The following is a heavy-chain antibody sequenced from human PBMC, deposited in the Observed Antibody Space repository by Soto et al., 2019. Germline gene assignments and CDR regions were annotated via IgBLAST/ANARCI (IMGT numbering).Heavy chain of an antibody. CDR1: GDSVSSNSAA. D-gene: IGHD3-10*01. CDR2: THYRSNWYN. V-gene: IGHV6-1*01. CDR3: GRSVRGHGVKYFDY. J-gene: IGHJ4*02. Sequence: PSQTLSLTCAISGDSVSSNSAAWNWIRQAPSRGLEWLGRTHYRSNWYNDYAVSVRSRITINPDTSKNQFSLQLNSVTPEDTAVYYCGRSVRGHGVKYFDYWGQGSLVTVS.